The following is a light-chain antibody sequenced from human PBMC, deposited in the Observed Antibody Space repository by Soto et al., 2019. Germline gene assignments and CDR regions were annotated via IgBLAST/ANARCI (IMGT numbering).Light chain of an antibody. Sequence: SYDLTQPPSVSVAPGQTARIACWGNNIGSKSVHWYQQKPGQAPVLVVYDDSDRPSGIPERFSGSNSGNTATLTISRVEAGDEADYYCQVWDSSSDHAFVFGTGTKVTVL. CDR2: DDS. J-gene: IGLJ1*01. CDR1: NIGSKS. CDR3: QVWDSSSDHAFV. V-gene: IGLV3-21*02.